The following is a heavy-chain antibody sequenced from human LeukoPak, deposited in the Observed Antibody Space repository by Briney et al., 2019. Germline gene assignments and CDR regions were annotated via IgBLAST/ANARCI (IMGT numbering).Heavy chain of an antibody. Sequence: PGGSLRLSCAASGFTVSTNYMTWVRQAPGKGLEWVSVIYSDGTTYYADSVKGRFTISRDNSKNTVYLQINSLRAEDTAVYYCARGLGYGSGPVDHWGQGTLVTLSS. CDR1: GFTVSTNY. J-gene: IGHJ4*02. V-gene: IGHV3-53*01. D-gene: IGHD3-10*01. CDR3: ARGLGYGSGPVDH. CDR2: IYSDGTT.